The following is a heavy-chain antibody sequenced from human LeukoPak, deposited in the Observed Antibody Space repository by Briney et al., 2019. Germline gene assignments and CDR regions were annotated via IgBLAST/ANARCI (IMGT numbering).Heavy chain of an antibody. J-gene: IGHJ4*02. CDR3: ARRVYSGSYFHFDY. CDR1: GGSMSSYY. CDR2: MYISGTT. V-gene: IGHV4-4*07. Sequence: SETLSLTCTVSGGSMSSYYWSWIRQPAGKGLEWIGRMYISGTTNYNPSLKSRVTISVDTSKNQFSLKLSSVTAADTAVYYCARRVYSGSYFHFDYWGQGTLVTVSS. D-gene: IGHD1-26*01.